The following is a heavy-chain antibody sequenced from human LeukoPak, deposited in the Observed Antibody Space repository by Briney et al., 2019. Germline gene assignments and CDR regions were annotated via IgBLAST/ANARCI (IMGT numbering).Heavy chain of an antibody. CDR1: IFTFSNYW. CDR2: INSAGAGI. V-gene: IGHV3-74*01. CDR3: VADSGNRSGGDF. D-gene: IGHD1-26*01. Sequence: GGSLRLSCVGSIFTFSNYWSHWVRQVPGKGLLWVARINSAGAGIVYADSVEGRFTISRDNAKNTVYLQMNSLRPEDTAVYYCVADSGNRSGGDFWGQGALVTVSS. J-gene: IGHJ4*02.